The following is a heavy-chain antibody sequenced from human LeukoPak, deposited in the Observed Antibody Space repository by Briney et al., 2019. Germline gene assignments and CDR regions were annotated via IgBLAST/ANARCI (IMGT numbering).Heavy chain of an antibody. Sequence: GGSLGLSCAASGFTVSSNYMSWVRQAPGKGLEWVSVIYSGGSTYYADSVKGRFTISRDNSKNTLYLQMNSLRAEDTAVYYCAREAPSGYDYLDYWGQGTLVTVSS. CDR2: IYSGGST. J-gene: IGHJ4*02. CDR1: GFTVSSNY. V-gene: IGHV3-53*01. CDR3: AREAPSGYDYLDY. D-gene: IGHD5-12*01.